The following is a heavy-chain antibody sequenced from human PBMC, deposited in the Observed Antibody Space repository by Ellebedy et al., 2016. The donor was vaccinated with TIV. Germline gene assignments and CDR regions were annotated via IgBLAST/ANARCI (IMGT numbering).Heavy chain of an antibody. Sequence: GESLKISCAASGFTFSGYWMSWVRQAPGKGLEWVANIKEDGSEAYYVDSVKGRFTISRDNAKNSLYLQMNSLRAEDTAVYYCARDLRGGNSGPDYWGQGTLVTVSS. V-gene: IGHV3-7*01. D-gene: IGHD4-23*01. CDR3: ARDLRGGNSGPDY. J-gene: IGHJ4*02. CDR2: IKEDGSEA. CDR1: GFTFSGYW.